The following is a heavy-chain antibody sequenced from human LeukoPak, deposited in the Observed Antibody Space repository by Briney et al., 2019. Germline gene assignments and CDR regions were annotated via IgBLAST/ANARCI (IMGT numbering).Heavy chain of an antibody. D-gene: IGHD1-26*01. J-gene: IGHJ4*02. CDR3: ARSSELLRYFDY. V-gene: IGHV3-21*01. CDR1: GFTFSSYS. Sequence: GGSLRLSCAASGFTFSSYSMNWVRQAPGKGLEWVSSISSSSSYIYYADSVKGRFTISRDNAKNSLYLQMNSLRAEDTAVYYCARSSELLRYFDYWGQGTLVTVSS. CDR2: ISSSSSYI.